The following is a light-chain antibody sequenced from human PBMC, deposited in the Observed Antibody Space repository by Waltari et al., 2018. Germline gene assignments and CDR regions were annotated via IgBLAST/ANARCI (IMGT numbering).Light chain of an antibody. CDR1: SLRRYC. Sequence: SSELTQYPSVSVALVQTVRFTCQGNSLRRYCASWYQQRPGQAPILVLYGQNIRPSGIPDRFSGSTAGNTASLTITGTQAEDEADYYCHSRDTTSTRLFGGGTRLTV. CDR3: HSRDTTSTRL. CDR2: GQN. V-gene: IGLV3-19*01. J-gene: IGLJ2*01.